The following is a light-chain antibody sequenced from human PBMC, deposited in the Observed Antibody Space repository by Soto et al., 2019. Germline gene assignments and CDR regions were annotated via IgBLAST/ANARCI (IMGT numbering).Light chain of an antibody. CDR2: AAS. V-gene: IGKV1-27*01. Sequence: DIKMTQSPSSLSASVGDRVTITCRASQDISNYLAWYQQKPGQVPEVLIYAASTLQPGVPTRFSGSGSGTDFILTISSLQPEDVATYYCQKYNNAPLPFGPGTKLAIK. CDR3: QKYNNAPLP. CDR1: QDISNY. J-gene: IGKJ3*01.